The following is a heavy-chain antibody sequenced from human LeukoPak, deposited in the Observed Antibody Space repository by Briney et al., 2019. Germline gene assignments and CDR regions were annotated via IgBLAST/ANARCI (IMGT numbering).Heavy chain of an antibody. Sequence: SETLSLTCTVSGGSISSYYWSWIRQPPGKGLEWIGEINHSGSTNDNPSLKSRVTISVDTSKNQFSLKLSSVTAADTAVYYCARVDSSGRGHFDYWGQGTLVTVSS. V-gene: IGHV4-34*01. J-gene: IGHJ4*02. CDR3: ARVDSSGRGHFDY. CDR1: GGSISSYY. CDR2: INHSGST. D-gene: IGHD6-19*01.